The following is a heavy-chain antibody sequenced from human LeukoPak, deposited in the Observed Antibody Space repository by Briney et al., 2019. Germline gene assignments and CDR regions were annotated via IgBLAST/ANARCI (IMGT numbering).Heavy chain of an antibody. J-gene: IGHJ4*02. V-gene: IGHV3-21*01. D-gene: IGHD3-10*01. Sequence: GGSLRLSCAASGFTFSGYWMSWVRQAPGKGLEWVSSISDSSTYIYYADSVRGRFTISRDNAKNSLYLQMNSLRAEDTAVYYCTIPRSGRDYWGQGTLVTVSS. CDR2: ISDSSTYI. CDR1: GFTFSGYW. CDR3: TIPRSGRDY.